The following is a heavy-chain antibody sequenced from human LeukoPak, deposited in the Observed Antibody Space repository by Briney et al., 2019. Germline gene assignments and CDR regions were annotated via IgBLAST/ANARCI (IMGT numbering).Heavy chain of an antibody. CDR1: GGSIRSGSHY. CDR2: IYYSGST. J-gene: IGHJ4*02. CDR3: AKRDDSGGNLVDL. Sequence: TSETLSLTCTVSGGSIRSGSHYWAWIRQPPGKGLEWIGSIYYSGSTYYNPSLENRVTISIDTSKNHFSLKLSSLSAADTSVYYCAKRDDSGGNLVDLWGQGTLVTVSS. D-gene: IGHD3-22*01. V-gene: IGHV4-39*02.